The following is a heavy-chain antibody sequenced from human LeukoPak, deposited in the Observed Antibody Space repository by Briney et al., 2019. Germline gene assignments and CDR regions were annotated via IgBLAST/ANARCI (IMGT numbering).Heavy chain of an antibody. CDR1: GGTLSRYA. Sequence: SVKVSCKASGGTLSRYAISWVRQAPGQGLEWMGGIIPMFRTVNYAQKFQGRVTITADESTSTAYMELTSLRSEDTAVYYCVRVRWGYGDPHDAFDIWGQGTMVTVSS. J-gene: IGHJ3*02. D-gene: IGHD4-17*01. CDR3: VRVRWGYGDPHDAFDI. V-gene: IGHV1-69*01. CDR2: IIPMFRTV.